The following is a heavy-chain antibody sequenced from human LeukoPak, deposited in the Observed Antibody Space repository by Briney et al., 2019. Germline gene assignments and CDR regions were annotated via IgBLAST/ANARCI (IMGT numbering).Heavy chain of an antibody. V-gene: IGHV1-18*04. CDR1: GYTFTGYY. CDR2: ISAYNGNT. D-gene: IGHD3-9*01. CDR3: ASEVTKLRYFDWLSDYYYYGMDV. J-gene: IGHJ6*02. Sequence: GASVKVSCKASGYTFTGYYMHWVRQAPGQGLEWMGWISAYNGNTNYAQKLQGRVTMTTDTSTSTAYMELRSLRSDDTAVYYCASEVTKLRYFDWLSDYYYYGMDVWGQGTTVTVSS.